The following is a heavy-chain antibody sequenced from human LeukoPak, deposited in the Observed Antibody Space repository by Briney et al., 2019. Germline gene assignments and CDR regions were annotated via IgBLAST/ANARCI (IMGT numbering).Heavy chain of an antibody. CDR2: ISAYNGNT. J-gene: IGHJ4*02. Sequence: ASVKVSCKASGYTFTSYGISWVRQARGKGLEWMGWISAYNGNTNYAQKLQGRVTMTTDTSTSTAYMELRSLRSDDTAVYYCAREVWFGELPERTLDYWGQGTLVTVSS. D-gene: IGHD3-10*01. CDR3: AREVWFGELPERTLDY. V-gene: IGHV1-18*01. CDR1: GYTFTSYG.